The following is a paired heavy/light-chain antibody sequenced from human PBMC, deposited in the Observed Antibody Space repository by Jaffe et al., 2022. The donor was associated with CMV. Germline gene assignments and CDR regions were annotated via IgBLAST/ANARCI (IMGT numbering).Light chain of an antibody. CDR1: NIGSKN. CDR3: QVWDSSTAHYV. Sequence: SYELTQPLSVSVALGQTARITCGGNNIGSKNVHWYQQKPGQAPVLVIYRDSNRPSGIPERFSGSNSGNTATLTISRAQAGDEADYYCQVWDSSTAHYVFGTGTKVTVL. CDR2: RDS. J-gene: IGLJ1*01. V-gene: IGLV3-9*01.
Heavy chain of an antibody. CDR3: ARINDNWFDP. CDR1: GFTFSDYY. CDR2: ISSSSSYT. Sequence: QVQLVESGGGLVKPGGSLRLSCAASGFTFSDYYMSWIRQAPGKGLEWVSYISSSSSYTNYADSVKGRFTISRDNAKNSLYLQMNSLRAEDTAVYYCARINDNWFDPWGQGTLVTVSS. V-gene: IGHV3-11*06. J-gene: IGHJ5*02.